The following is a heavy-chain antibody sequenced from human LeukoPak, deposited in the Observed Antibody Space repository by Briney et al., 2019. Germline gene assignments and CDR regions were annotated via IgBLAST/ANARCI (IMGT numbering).Heavy chain of an antibody. Sequence: GSLRLSCAASGFTFSSHLIIWVRQAPGKGLEWVANMRQDGSEKFYADSVKGRFTISRDNAKNSLYLQMNSLRVEDTAVYYCAREGEAFDYWGQGTLVTVSS. D-gene: IGHD3-16*01. CDR2: MRQDGSEK. J-gene: IGHJ4*02. V-gene: IGHV3-7*01. CDR3: AREGEAFDY. CDR1: GFTFSSHL.